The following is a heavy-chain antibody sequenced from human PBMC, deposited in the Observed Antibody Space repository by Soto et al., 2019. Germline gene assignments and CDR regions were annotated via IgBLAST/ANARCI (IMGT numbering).Heavy chain of an antibody. CDR3: AGGNSNDWGSYSAIDF. CDR1: GFTFSDYW. D-gene: IGHD2-21*01. Sequence: EVHLVESGGALVQPGGSLRVSCAASGFTFSDYWTNWVLQAPGKGLEWVANIKQDGSEQNYVDSVKGRFTIARDHANNSLYHQMNSLRAEATAIYSFAGGNSNDWGSYSAIDFWGQGTLVTVSS. CDR2: IKQDGSEQ. V-gene: IGHV3-7*05. J-gene: IGHJ4*02.